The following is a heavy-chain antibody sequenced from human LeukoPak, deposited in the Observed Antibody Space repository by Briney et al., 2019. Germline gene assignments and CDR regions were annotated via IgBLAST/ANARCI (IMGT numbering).Heavy chain of an antibody. CDR2: IYHSGST. CDR1: GGSFSGYY. CDR3: ARGSGSTASNDAFDI. D-gene: IGHD3-10*01. J-gene: IGHJ3*02. V-gene: IGHV4-34*01. Sequence: HSETLSLTCAVYGGSFSGYYWSWIRQPPGKGLEWIGSIYHSGSTYYNPSLKSRVTISVDTSKNQFSLKLSSVTAADTAVYYCARGSGSTASNDAFDIWGQGTMVTVSS.